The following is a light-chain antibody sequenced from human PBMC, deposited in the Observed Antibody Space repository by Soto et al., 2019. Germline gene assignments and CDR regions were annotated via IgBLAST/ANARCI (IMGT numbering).Light chain of an antibody. J-gene: IGKJ1*01. CDR2: DAS. V-gene: IGKV1-5*01. Sequence: DIQMSQSPSTLYASVGDRVTITCRARQSSSKSLAWYQQKPGKAPSLLINDASSLERGVPSRFSGSGSATEFTLNISSLQPDDFATYYCQNYGSYSRTFGQGTNVDIK. CDR3: QNYGSYSRT. CDR1: QSSSKS.